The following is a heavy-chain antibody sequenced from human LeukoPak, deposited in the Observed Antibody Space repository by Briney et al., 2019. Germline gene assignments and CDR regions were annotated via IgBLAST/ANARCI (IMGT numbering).Heavy chain of an antibody. Sequence: GRSLRLSCAASGFTFSSYGMHWVRQAPGKGLEWVAVISYDGSNKYYADSVKGRFTISRDNSKNTLYLQMNSLRAEDTAVYYCAKDFTIFGEPYGVDVWGQGTTVTVSS. V-gene: IGHV3-30*18. CDR2: ISYDGSNK. D-gene: IGHD3-3*01. CDR1: GFTFSSYG. J-gene: IGHJ6*02. CDR3: AKDFTIFGEPYGVDV.